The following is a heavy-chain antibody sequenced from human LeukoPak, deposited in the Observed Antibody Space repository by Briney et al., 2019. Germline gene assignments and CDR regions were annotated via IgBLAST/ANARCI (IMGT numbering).Heavy chain of an antibody. V-gene: IGHV3-23*01. CDR3: AKALTGYYRVYYYYGMDV. CDR1: GFTFSSYA. J-gene: IGHJ6*02. Sequence: GGSLRLSCAASGFTFSSYAMGWVRQAPGKGLEWVSAISGSGGSTYYADSVKGRFTISRDNSKNTLYLQMNSLRAEDTAVYYCAKALTGYYRVYYYYGMDVWGQGTTVTVSS. CDR2: ISGSGGST. D-gene: IGHD3-9*01.